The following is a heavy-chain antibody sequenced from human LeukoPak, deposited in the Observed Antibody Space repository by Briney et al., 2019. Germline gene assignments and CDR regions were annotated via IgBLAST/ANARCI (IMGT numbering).Heavy chain of an antibody. V-gene: IGHV4-59*08. CDR1: GGSISSYY. J-gene: IGHJ3*02. CDR3: ARHAPWDFWSGYHAFDI. D-gene: IGHD3-3*01. Sequence: SETLSLTCTVSGGSISSYYWSWIRQPPGKGLEWIGYIYYSGSTNYNPSLKSRVTISVDTSKNQFSLKLSSVTAADTAVYYCARHAPWDFWSGYHAFDIWGQGTMVTVSS. CDR2: IYYSGST.